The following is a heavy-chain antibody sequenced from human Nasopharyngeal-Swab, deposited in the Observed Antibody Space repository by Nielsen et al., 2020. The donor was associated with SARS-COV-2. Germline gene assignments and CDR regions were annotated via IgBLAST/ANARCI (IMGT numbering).Heavy chain of an antibody. CDR1: GFTFSSYS. J-gene: IGHJ6*03. CDR3: ASDYCSSTSCYFGADYYYMDV. V-gene: IGHV3-21*01. CDR2: ISSSSSYI. D-gene: IGHD2-2*01. Sequence: GESLKISCAASGFTFSSYSMNWVRQAPGKGLEWVSSISSSSSYIHYADSVKGRFTISRDNAKNSLYLQMNSLRAEDTAVYYCASDYCSSTSCYFGADYYYMDVWGKGTTVTVSS.